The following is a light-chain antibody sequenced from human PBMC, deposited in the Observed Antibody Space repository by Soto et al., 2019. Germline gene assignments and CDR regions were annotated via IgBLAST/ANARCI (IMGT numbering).Light chain of an antibody. J-gene: IGLJ1*01. V-gene: IGLV2-14*01. CDR3: GSYSITTAV. Sequence: SSPTQPDSVSWSIGQSRTISCPGTSSDVGGYNYVSWYQQYPGKAPKLMIYDVTNRPSGVSNRFSGSKSGNTASLTISGLQAEDEADYYCGSYSITTAVFGTGTKVTVL. CDR2: DVT. CDR1: SSDVGGYNY.